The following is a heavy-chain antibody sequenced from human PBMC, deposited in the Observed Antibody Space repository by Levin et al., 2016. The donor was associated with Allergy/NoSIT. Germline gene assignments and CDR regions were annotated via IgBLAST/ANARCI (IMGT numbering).Heavy chain of an antibody. V-gene: IGHV1-2*02. CDR3: ARVERSYYDFWSGYFNQLGYYYYYYGMDV. D-gene: IGHD3-3*01. Sequence: WVRQAPGQGLEWMGWINPNSGGTNYAQKFQGRVTMTRDTSISTAYMELSRLRSDDTAVYYCARVERSYYDFWSGYFNQLGYYYYYYGMDVWGQGTTVTVSS. J-gene: IGHJ6*02. CDR2: INPNSGGT.